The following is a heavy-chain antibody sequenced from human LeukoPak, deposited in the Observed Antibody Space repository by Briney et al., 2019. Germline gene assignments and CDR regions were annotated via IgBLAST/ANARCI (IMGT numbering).Heavy chain of an antibody. CDR1: GFTFSSYG. D-gene: IGHD3-22*01. CDR3: ARDYYDSSGYFDY. CDR2: IWYDGSNK. J-gene: IGHJ4*02. Sequence: GGSLRLSCAASGFTFSSYGMHWVRQAPGKGLEWVAVIWYDGSNKYYADSVKGRFTISRDNSKNALYLQMNSLRAEDTAVYYCARDYYDSSGYFDYWGQGTLVTVSS. V-gene: IGHV3-33*01.